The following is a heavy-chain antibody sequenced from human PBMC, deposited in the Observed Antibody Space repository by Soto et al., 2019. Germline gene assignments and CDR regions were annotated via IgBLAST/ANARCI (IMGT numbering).Heavy chain of an antibody. CDR3: AKDLVVAATLDYYYDSSGYPGDY. Sequence: VQLVESGGGLVQPGGSLRLSCAASGFTFSSYGMHWVRQAPGKGLEWVAVISYDGSNKYYADSVKGRFTISRDNSKNTLYLQMNSLRAEDTAVYYCAKDLVVAATLDYYYDSSGYPGDYWGQGTLVTVSS. CDR2: ISYDGSNK. CDR1: GFTFSSYG. D-gene: IGHD3-22*01. J-gene: IGHJ4*02. V-gene: IGHV3-30*18.